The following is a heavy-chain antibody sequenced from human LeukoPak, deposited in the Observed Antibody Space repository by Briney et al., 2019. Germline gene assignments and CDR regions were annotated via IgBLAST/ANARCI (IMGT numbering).Heavy chain of an antibody. CDR3: STEDKYCSSPSCNDY. CDR1: GYTFASYG. V-gene: IGHV1-2*02. J-gene: IGHJ4*02. Sequence: ASVKVSCKASGYTFASYGITWVRQAPGQGLEWMGYINPHSGDTIYAPNFQGRVTMTRDTSISTVYMELSNLRSDDTAVYYCSTEDKYCSSPSCNDYWGQGTLVTVSS. D-gene: IGHD2-2*01. CDR2: INPHSGDT.